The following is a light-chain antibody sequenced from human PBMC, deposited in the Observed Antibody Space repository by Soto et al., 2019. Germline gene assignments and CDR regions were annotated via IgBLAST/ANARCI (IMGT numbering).Light chain of an antibody. Sequence: DIKMTKSPSTLPASVGNKVPIICRPSKIIIGGLACYQQKPGKALKLLIYQASSLESGVPSRFSGSGSGTDFTLTISSLQPDDFATYYCQQYNIRWTCGQGTKVEIK. CDR1: KIIIGG. V-gene: IGKV1-5*03. J-gene: IGKJ1*01. CDR2: QAS. CDR3: QQYNIRWT.